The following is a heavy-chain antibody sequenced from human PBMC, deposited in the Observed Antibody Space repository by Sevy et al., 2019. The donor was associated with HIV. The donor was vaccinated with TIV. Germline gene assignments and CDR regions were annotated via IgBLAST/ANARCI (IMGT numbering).Heavy chain of an antibody. J-gene: IGHJ6*02. V-gene: IGHV4-34*01. D-gene: IGHD3-10*01. Sequence: SETLSLTCGVYGGSFSGYYWSWIRQPPGKGLEWIGEINHSGSTNYNPSLKSRVTISVDTSKNQFSLKLSSVTAADTAVYDAYGSGSYYEIDYYGMDVWGQGTTVTVSS. CDR3: YGSGSYYEIDYYGMDV. CDR1: GGSFSGYY. CDR2: INHSGST.